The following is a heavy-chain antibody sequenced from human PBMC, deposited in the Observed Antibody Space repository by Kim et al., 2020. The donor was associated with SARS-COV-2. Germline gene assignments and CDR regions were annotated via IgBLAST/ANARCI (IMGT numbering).Heavy chain of an antibody. CDR2: IYFTGNT. CDR1: GGSVDSFY. D-gene: IGHD3-9*01. Sequence: SETLSLTCSVSGGSVDSFYWGWIRQPPGKGLEWIGYIYFTGNTNYNPSLKSRVTISIDTSKNQFSLNLRYVTAADTAVYYCARRDVLTGYTFDYWGQGT. CDR3: ARRDVLTGYTFDY. J-gene: IGHJ4*02. V-gene: IGHV4-59*08.